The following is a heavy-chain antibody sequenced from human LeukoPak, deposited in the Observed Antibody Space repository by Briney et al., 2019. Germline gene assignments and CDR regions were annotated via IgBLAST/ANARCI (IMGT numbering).Heavy chain of an antibody. CDR3: AKDRGVATINGYYFDY. CDR2: IRYDGSNK. CDR1: GFTFSSYG. D-gene: IGHD5-12*01. V-gene: IGHV3-30*02. Sequence: GGSLRLSCAASGFTFSSYGMHWVRQAPGKGLEWVAFIRYDGSNKYYADSVKGRFTISRDNSKNTLYPQMNSLRAEDTAVYYCAKDRGVATINGYYFDYWGQGTLVTVSS. J-gene: IGHJ4*02.